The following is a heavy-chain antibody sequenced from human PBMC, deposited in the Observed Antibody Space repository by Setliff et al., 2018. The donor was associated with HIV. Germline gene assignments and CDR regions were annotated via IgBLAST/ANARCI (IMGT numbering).Heavy chain of an antibody. CDR3: AREPIYCSGGSCYSGLGWFDP. CDR1: GFSFSDYW. Sequence: GGSLRLSCAASGFSFSDYWMHWVRKVPGKGLLWVARINSDDTITNNADSVKGRFTISRDNAKNTLYLKMNSLRAEDTAVYYCAREPIYCSGGSCYSGLGWFDPWGQGTLVTVSS. J-gene: IGHJ5*02. CDR2: INSDDTIT. V-gene: IGHV3-74*01. D-gene: IGHD2-15*01.